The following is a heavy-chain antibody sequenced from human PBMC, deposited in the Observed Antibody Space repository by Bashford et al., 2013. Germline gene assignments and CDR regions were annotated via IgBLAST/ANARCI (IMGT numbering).Heavy chain of an antibody. D-gene: IGHD3-9*01. CDR2: ISGSGDST. V-gene: IGHV3-23*01. J-gene: IGHJ4*02. CDR3: AKISAHYDILTGYFEY. Sequence: VRQAPGKGLEWVSAISGSGDSTYYADSVKGRFTISRDNSKNTLYLQMNSLRAEDTALYYCAKISAHYDILTGYFEYWGQGPWSPSPQ.